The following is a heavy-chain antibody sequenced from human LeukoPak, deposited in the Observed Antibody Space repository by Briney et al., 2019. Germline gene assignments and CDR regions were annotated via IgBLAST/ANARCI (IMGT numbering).Heavy chain of an antibody. CDR1: GYTFTGYY. CDR3: ARDRTRSYSSGWPTRNGMLPDY. J-gene: IGHJ4*02. CDR2: INPNSGGT. Sequence: ASVKVSCKASGYTFTGYYMHWVRQAPGQGLEWMGWINPNSGGTNYAQKLQGRVTMTTDTSTSTAYMELRSLRSDDTAVYYCARDRTRSYSSGWPTRNGMLPDYWGQGTLVTVSS. D-gene: IGHD6-19*01. V-gene: IGHV1-2*02.